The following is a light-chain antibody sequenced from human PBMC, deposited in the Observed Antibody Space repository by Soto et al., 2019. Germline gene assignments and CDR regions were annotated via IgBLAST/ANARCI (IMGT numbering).Light chain of an antibody. V-gene: IGKV3-20*01. CDR3: QQYGNSPPWT. CDR1: HTISGNY. J-gene: IGKJ1*01. CDR2: GAS. Sequence: EIVLTQSPGTLSLSPGERATLSCRASHTISGNYLAWYQKKPGQAPRLLIYGASRRAIGIPDRISGSGSGTDFTLTISRLEAEDFAVYYCQQYGNSPPWTFGQGTKLEIK.